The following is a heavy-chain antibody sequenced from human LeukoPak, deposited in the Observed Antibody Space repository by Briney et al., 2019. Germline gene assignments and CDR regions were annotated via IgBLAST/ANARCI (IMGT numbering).Heavy chain of an antibody. J-gene: IGHJ4*02. Sequence: PSETLSLTCAVYGGSFSGYYWSWIRQPPGKGLEWIGYIYYSGSTYYNPSLKSRVTISVDTSKNQFSLKLSSVTATDTAVYYCARAYDSSGYYYPGYWGQGTLVTVSS. CDR1: GGSFSGYY. CDR2: IYYSGST. V-gene: IGHV4-30-4*08. CDR3: ARAYDSSGYYYPGY. D-gene: IGHD3-22*01.